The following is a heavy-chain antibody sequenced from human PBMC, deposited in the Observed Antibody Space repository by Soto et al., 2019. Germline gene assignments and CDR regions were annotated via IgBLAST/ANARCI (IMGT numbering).Heavy chain of an antibody. Sequence: SETLCLTCTVSGVSVSNHYWSWIRQPPGKGLEWIGYMYYSGKTNYNPSLKSRVTMFTSKNQFSLRLNSVTAADTAVYYCARDDTLTGGFDSWGQGVLVT. V-gene: IGHV4-59*02. D-gene: IGHD2-8*02. J-gene: IGHJ4*02. CDR2: MYYSGKT. CDR1: GVSVSNHY. CDR3: ARDDTLTGGFDS.